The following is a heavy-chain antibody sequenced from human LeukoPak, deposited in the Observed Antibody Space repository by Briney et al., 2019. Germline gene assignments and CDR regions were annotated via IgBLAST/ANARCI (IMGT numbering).Heavy chain of an antibody. Sequence: PGGSLRLSCAASGFTFSSFGMHWVRQAPGKGLEWVAVIPYDAGNKYSADSVKGRFTISRDNSQNTLYLQMNSLRAEETAVYYCAKDRGTSSSAYGMDVWGQGTTVTVSS. CDR2: IPYDAGNK. CDR3: AKDRGTSSSAYGMDV. J-gene: IGHJ6*02. D-gene: IGHD6-6*01. CDR1: GFTFSSFG. V-gene: IGHV3-30*18.